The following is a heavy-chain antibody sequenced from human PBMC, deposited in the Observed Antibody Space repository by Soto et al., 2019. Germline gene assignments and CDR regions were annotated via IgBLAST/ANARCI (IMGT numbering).Heavy chain of an antibody. CDR1: GFTFSSYG. J-gene: IGHJ6*03. CDR3: AKDRALRSIQQRHLEWYMDV. Sequence: QVQLVESGGGVVQPGRSLRLSCAASGFTFSSYGMHWVRQAPGKGLEWVAVISYDGSNKYYADSVKGRFTISRDNSKNTLYLQMNSLRAEDTAVYYCAKDRALRSIQQRHLEWYMDVWGKGTTVTVSS. D-gene: IGHD3-3*01. V-gene: IGHV3-30*18. CDR2: ISYDGSNK.